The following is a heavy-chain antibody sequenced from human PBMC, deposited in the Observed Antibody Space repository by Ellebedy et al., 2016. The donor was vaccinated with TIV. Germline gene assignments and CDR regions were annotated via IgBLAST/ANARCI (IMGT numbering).Heavy chain of an antibody. V-gene: IGHV3-23*01. J-gene: IGHJ4*02. D-gene: IGHD3-22*01. CDR3: AKGSSSGFNYDRVGFEY. Sequence: GESLKISCAASGFTFSSFAMHWVRQAPGKGLEWLSVIRADGANTFHAESVKGRFTISRDNSKNTLYVQLNRLTTEDTAVYFCAKGSSSGFNYDRVGFEYWGQGTLVTVSS. CDR2: IRADGANT. CDR1: GFTFSSFA.